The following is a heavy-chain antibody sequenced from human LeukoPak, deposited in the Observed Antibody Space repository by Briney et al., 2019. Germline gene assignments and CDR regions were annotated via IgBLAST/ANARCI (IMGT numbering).Heavy chain of an antibody. D-gene: IGHD6-13*01. CDR3: ATDGRGPGSSSWSAHPNYYYYYMDV. V-gene: IGHV1-46*01. CDR2: INPSGGST. CDR1: GYTFTSYY. Sequence: GASVKVSCKASGYTFTSYYMHWVRQAPGQGLEWMGIINPSGGSTSYAQKFQGRVTMTEDTSTDTAYMELSSLRSEDTAVYYCATDGRGPGSSSWSAHPNYYYYYMDVWGKGTTVTVSS. J-gene: IGHJ6*03.